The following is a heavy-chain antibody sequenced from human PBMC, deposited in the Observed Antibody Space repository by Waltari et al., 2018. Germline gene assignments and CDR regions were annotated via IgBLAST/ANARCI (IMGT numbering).Heavy chain of an antibody. V-gene: IGHV3-66*01. D-gene: IGHD5-18*01. CDR3: ARVDTAMAGGAYYYYGMDV. CDR1: GFTVSSNY. CDR2: IYSGGST. Sequence: EVQLVESGGGLVQPGGSLRLSCAASGFTVSSNYMSWVRQAPGKGLGWVSVIYSGGSTYDAESVKGRFTISRENSKNTLYLQRNSLRAEDTAVYYCARVDTAMAGGAYYYYGMDVWGQGTTVTVSS. J-gene: IGHJ6*01.